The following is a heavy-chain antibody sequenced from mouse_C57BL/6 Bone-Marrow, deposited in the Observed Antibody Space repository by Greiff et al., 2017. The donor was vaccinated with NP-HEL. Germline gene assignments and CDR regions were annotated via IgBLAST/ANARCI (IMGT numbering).Heavy chain of an antibody. V-gene: IGHV1-5*01. D-gene: IGHD2-1*01. Sequence: EVQLKQSGTVLARPGASVKMSCKTSGYTFTSYWMHWVKQRPGQGLEWIGAIYPGNSDTSYNQKFKGKAKLTAVTSASTAYMELSSLTNEDSAVYYCTRYGNYDAMDYWGQGTSVTVSS. CDR1: GYTFTSYW. CDR3: TRYGNYDAMDY. J-gene: IGHJ4*01. CDR2: IYPGNSDT.